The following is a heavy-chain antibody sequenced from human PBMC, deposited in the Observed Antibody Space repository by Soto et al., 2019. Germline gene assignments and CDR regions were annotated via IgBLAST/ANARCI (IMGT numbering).Heavy chain of an antibody. CDR2: ISAYNGIT. D-gene: IGHD3-10*01. J-gene: IGHJ4*02. Sequence: ASVKVSCKASGYVFRNFGISWVRQAPGQGLEWMGRISAYNGITNYEQKFQDRVSLTTDTSTSTAYMELRSLTSDDTAVYYCAREGAALSNYPYFSDYWGQGTLVTVSS. CDR1: GYVFRNFG. V-gene: IGHV1-18*04. CDR3: AREGAALSNYPYFSDY.